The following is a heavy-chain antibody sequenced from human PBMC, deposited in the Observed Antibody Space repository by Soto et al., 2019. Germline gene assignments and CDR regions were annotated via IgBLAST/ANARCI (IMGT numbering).Heavy chain of an antibody. J-gene: IGHJ4*02. V-gene: IGHV3-33*01. CDR3: ARDRGYSYGYYNGYFDY. D-gene: IGHD5-18*01. Sequence: GGSLRLSCAASGFTFSSYGMHWVRQAPGKGLEWVAVIWYDGSNKYYADSVKGRFTISRDNSKNTLYLQMNSLRAEDTAVYYCARDRGYSYGYYNGYFDYWGQGTLVTVSS. CDR2: IWYDGSNK. CDR1: GFTFSSYG.